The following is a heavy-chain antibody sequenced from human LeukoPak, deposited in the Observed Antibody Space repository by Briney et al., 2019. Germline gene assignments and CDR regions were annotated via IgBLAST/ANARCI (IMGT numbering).Heavy chain of an antibody. CDR3: ARAGWGFPHYYYGMDV. V-gene: IGHV4-59*12. D-gene: IGHD3-16*01. CDR2: IYYSGST. Sequence: SETLSLTCTVSGGSISSYYWSWIRQPPGKGLEWIGYIYYSGSTNYNPSLKSRVTISVDTSKNQFSLKLSSVTAADTAVYYCARAGWGFPHYYYGMDVWGQGTTVTVSS. CDR1: GGSISSYY. J-gene: IGHJ6*02.